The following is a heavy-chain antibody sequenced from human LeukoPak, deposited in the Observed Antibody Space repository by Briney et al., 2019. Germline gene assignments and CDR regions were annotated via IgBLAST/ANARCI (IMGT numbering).Heavy chain of an antibody. V-gene: IGHV4-39*01. CDR2: ISYGGST. CDR1: GGSISSNSNY. CDR3: ARYVVVTTKYYFDY. J-gene: IGHJ4*02. Sequence: PSETLSLTCTVSGGSISSNSNYWAWIRQPPGRGLEWIGSISYGGSTYYSPSLESRVTISVDTSKNQFSLRLSSVTAADTAVYYCARYVVVTTKYYFDYWGQGTLVTVSS. D-gene: IGHD2-21*02.